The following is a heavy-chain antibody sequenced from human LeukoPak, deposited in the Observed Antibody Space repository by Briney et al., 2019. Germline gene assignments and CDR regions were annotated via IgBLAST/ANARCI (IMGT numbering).Heavy chain of an antibody. D-gene: IGHD3-10*01. V-gene: IGHV4-34*01. J-gene: IGHJ4*02. CDR1: GGSFSGYY. Sequence: SETLSLTCAVYGGSFSGYYWSWIRQPPGKGLEWVGEINQSGTTNYNPSLKSRVTMSVDTSKNQFSLKLNSVTAADTAVYYCAREGSAVTNFDYWGQGTLVTVSS. CDR3: AREGSAVTNFDY. CDR2: INQSGTT.